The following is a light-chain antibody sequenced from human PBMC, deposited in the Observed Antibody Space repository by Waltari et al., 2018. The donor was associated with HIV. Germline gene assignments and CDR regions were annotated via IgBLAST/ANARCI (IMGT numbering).Light chain of an antibody. Sequence: QSALTQPASVSGSPGQSITISCTGTSSDVGGYNYVSWYQQHPGKAPKLMIYEISNRPSGISNRFSGSKSGNTASLTISGLQAEDEADYYCSSYTRNNKVFRNGTKVTVL. CDR2: EIS. J-gene: IGLJ1*01. CDR1: SSDVGGYNY. V-gene: IGLV2-14*01. CDR3: SSYTRNNKV.